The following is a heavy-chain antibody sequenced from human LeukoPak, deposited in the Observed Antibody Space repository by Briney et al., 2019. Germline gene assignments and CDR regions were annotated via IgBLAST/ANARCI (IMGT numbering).Heavy chain of an antibody. V-gene: IGHV4-59*01. CDR1: GGSISNYY. CDR2: VYYTGST. CDR3: ARGAMATTPFFDY. D-gene: IGHD5-24*01. J-gene: IGHJ4*02. Sequence: PSETLSLTCTVSGGSISNYYYWTWIRQPPGKGLEWIGYVYYTGSTNFNPSLKSRVTMSLDTSRNQFSLKLTSLTAADTAVYYCARGAMATTPFFDYWGQGTLVTVSS.